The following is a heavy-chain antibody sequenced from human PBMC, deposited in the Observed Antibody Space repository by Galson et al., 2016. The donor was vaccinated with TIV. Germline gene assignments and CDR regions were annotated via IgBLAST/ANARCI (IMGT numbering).Heavy chain of an antibody. CDR1: GFTFGSYG. CDR2: ISSDGSEK. CDR3: ARVFDSYSFDY. J-gene: IGHJ4*02. D-gene: IGHD3-10*02. Sequence: LRLSCAASGFTFGSYGIHWVRQAPGKGLEWVSFISSDGSEKSYADSVGGRFTISRENSKNTLYLQRNSLRVEDTAFYHCARVFDSYSFDYWGQGTLVTVTS. V-gene: IGHV3-30*03.